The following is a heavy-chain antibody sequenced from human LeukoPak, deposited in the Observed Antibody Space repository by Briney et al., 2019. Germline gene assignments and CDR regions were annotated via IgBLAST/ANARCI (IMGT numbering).Heavy chain of an antibody. CDR1: GYTFTSYD. D-gene: IGHD6-13*01. CDR2: MNPNSGNT. CDR3: ARGRGSSWYYYYYMDV. Sequence: GASVKVSCKASGYTFTSYDINWVRQATGQGLEWMGWMNPNSGNTGYAQKFQGRVTMTRSTSINTAYMELSSLRSEDTAVYYCARGRGSSWYYYYYMDVWGKGTTVTVSS. J-gene: IGHJ6*03. V-gene: IGHV1-8*01.